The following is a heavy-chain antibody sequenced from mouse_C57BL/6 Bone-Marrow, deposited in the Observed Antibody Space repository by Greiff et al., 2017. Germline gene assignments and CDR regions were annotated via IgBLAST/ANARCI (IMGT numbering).Heavy chain of an antibody. V-gene: IGHV1-5*01. CDR1: GYTFTSYW. D-gene: IGHD2-4*01. CDR3: TRNYDSSFYAMDD. Sequence: EVQLQQSGTVLARPGASVKMSCKTSGYTFTSYWMHWVKQRPGQGLEWIGAIYPGNSDTSYNQKFKGKDKLTAVTSASTAYMELSSLTNEDSAVYYCTRNYDSSFYAMDDWGQGTSVTVSS. CDR2: IYPGNSDT. J-gene: IGHJ4*01.